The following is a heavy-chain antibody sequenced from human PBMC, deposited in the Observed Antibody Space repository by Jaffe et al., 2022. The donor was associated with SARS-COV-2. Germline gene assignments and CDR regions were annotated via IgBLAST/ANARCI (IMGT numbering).Heavy chain of an antibody. CDR2: ISYDGSNK. Sequence: QVQLVESGGGVVQPGRSLRLSCAASGFTFSSYAMHWVRQAPGKGLEWVAVISYDGSNKYYADSVKGRFTISRDNSKNTLYLQMNSLRAEDTAVYYCARDVGVAGSVPDYWGQGTLVTVSS. J-gene: IGHJ4*02. CDR3: ARDVGVAGSVPDY. CDR1: GFTFSSYA. V-gene: IGHV3-30-3*01. D-gene: IGHD6-19*01.